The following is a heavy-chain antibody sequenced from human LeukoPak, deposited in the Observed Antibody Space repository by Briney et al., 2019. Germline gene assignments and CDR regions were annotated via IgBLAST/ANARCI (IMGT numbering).Heavy chain of an antibody. Sequence: PGGSLRLSCAASGFTFSSYSMNWVRQAPGEGLEWVSSISSSSSYIYYADSVKGRFTISRDNAKNSLYRQMNSLRAEDTAVYYCAKEDYDLSFFDYWGQGTLVTVSS. CDR1: GFTFSSYS. D-gene: IGHD3-3*01. CDR3: AKEDYDLSFFDY. J-gene: IGHJ4*02. V-gene: IGHV3-21*01. CDR2: ISSSSSYI.